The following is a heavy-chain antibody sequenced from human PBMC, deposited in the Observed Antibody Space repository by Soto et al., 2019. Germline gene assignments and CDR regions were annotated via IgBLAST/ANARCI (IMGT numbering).Heavy chain of an antibody. CDR2: ISSSSSDI. D-gene: IGHD3-22*01. CDR1: GFTFSSYS. J-gene: IGHJ3*02. CDR3: TDSSGYYYDAFDI. Sequence: EVQLVESGGGLVKPGGSLRLSCAASGFTFSSYSMNWVRQAPGKGLEWVSSISSSSSDIYYADSVKGRFTISRDNAKNSLYLQMNSLRAEDTAVYYCTDSSGYYYDAFDIWGQGTMVTVSS. V-gene: IGHV3-21*01.